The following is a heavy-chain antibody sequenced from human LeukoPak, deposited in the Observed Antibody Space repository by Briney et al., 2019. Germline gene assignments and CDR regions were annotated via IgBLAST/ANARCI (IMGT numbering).Heavy chain of an antibody. CDR1: GYTFTSYG. CDR3: ARVKGIFGVVNDFDY. D-gene: IGHD3-3*01. Sequence: ASVKVSCKASGYTFTSYGISWLRQAPGQGLEWMGWINAYNGNTNYAQKLQGRVTMTTDTSTSTAYMELRSLRSDDTAVYYCARVKGIFGVVNDFDYWGQGTLVTVSS. V-gene: IGHV1-18*01. CDR2: INAYNGNT. J-gene: IGHJ4*02.